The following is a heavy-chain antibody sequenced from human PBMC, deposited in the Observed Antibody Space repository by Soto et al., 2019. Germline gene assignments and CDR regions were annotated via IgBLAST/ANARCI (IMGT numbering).Heavy chain of an antibody. J-gene: IGHJ6*02. Sequence: KPSETLSLTCTVSGGSISSYYWSWIRQPAGKGLEWIGRIYTSGSTNYNPSLKSRVTMSVDTSKNQFSLKLSSVTAADTAVYYCALTPVRGVIIPYYYYGMDVWGQGTTVTVSS. D-gene: IGHD3-10*01. V-gene: IGHV4-4*07. CDR2: IYTSGST. CDR1: GGSISSYY. CDR3: ALTPVRGVIIPYYYYGMDV.